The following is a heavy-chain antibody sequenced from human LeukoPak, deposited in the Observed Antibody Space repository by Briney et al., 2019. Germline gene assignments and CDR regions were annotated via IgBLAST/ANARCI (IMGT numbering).Heavy chain of an antibody. V-gene: IGHV1-3*01. Sequence: ASVKVSCKASGYTFTSYAMHWVRQAPGQRLEWMGWINAGNGNTKYSQKFQGRVTITTDESTSTAYMELSSLRSEDTAVYYCARSHSGYDFLTYFDYWGQGTLVTVSS. D-gene: IGHD5-12*01. CDR1: GYTFTSYA. J-gene: IGHJ4*02. CDR3: ARSHSGYDFLTYFDY. CDR2: INAGNGNT.